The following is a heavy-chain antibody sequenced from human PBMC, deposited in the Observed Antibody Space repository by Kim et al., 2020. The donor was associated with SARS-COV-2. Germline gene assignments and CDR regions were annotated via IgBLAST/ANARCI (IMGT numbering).Heavy chain of an antibody. CDR2: IYPSDSYT. D-gene: IGHD6-19*01. Sequence: GESLQISCKGSGYSFTSYWISFVRHMPGKGLEWMGRIYPSDSYTNYSPSFQGHVTISADKSISTAYLQWSSLKASDTAMYYCARLEQWLVPTHYYYGMDVWGQGTTVTVSS. CDR3: ARLEQWLVPTHYYYGMDV. CDR1: GYSFTSYW. J-gene: IGHJ6*02. V-gene: IGHV5-10-1*01.